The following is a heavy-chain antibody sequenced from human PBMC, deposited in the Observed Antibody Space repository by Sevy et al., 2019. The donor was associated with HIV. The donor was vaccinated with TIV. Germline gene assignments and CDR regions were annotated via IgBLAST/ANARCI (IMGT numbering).Heavy chain of an antibody. CDR2: VYYSGST. CDR1: GGSISSYY. CDR3: ARRPSSGWPNFDY. J-gene: IGHJ4*02. Sequence: SETLSLTCTVSGGSISSYYWNWIRQPPGKGLEWIGYVYYSGSTNYNPSLKSRVTISIDTSKKQISLKLTSVTAADTAVYYCARRPSSGWPNFDYWGQGTLVTVSS. V-gene: IGHV4-59*12. D-gene: IGHD6-19*01.